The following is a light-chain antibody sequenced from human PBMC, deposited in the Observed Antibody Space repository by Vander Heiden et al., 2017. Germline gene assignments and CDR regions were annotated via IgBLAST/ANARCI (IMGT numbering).Light chain of an antibody. CDR1: SSNIGSNT. CDR3: AAWEDSLNAPCV. J-gene: IGLJ1*01. V-gene: IGLV1-44*01. CDR2: SNN. Sequence: QSVLTQPPSASGTPGQRVTISCSGSSSNIGSNTVNWYQQLPGTAPKLLIYSNNQRPSGGPDRFSGPKSGTSASLAISGLQSEDEADYYCAAWEDSLNAPCVFGTGTKVTVL.